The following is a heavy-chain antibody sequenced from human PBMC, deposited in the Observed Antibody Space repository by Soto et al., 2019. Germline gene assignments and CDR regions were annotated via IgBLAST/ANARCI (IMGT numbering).Heavy chain of an antibody. D-gene: IGHD1-7*01. CDR2: ISGNGADT. Sequence: DVQLLESGGGLVQPGGSVRLSCAASGFTFSSYAMSWVRQAPGKGLEWVSAISGNGADTSYADSVRGRFTISRDNSKDTLFLQMNSLRVEDTALYYCAKGMTGTDNWGQGALVTVSS. J-gene: IGHJ1*01. CDR3: AKGMTGTDN. V-gene: IGHV3-23*01. CDR1: GFTFSSYA.